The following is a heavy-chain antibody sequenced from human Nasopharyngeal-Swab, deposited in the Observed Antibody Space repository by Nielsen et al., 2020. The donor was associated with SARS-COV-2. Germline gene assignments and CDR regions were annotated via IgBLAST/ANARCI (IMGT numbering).Heavy chain of an antibody. CDR1: GFTFSSYA. V-gene: IGHV3-23*01. Sequence: GESLKISCAASGFTFSSYAMSWVRQAPGKGLEWVSAISGSGGSTYYADSVKGRFTISRDNSKNTLYLQMNSLRAEDTAVYYCAKVPSTVTTLPPDYRGQGTLVTVSS. CDR2: ISGSGGST. D-gene: IGHD4-11*01. CDR3: AKVPSTVTTLPPDY. J-gene: IGHJ4*02.